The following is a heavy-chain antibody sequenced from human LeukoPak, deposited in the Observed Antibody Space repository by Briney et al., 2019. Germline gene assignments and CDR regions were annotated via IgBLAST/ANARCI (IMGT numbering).Heavy chain of an antibody. Sequence: GGSLRLSCAASGFTVSNNYMSWVRQAPGKGLEWASVIFSGGSTYYADSVKGRFTISRDNSKNTLYLQIHSLRAEDTAVYYCARHYGDYVQGDYWGQGTLVTVSS. CDR2: IFSGGST. D-gene: IGHD4-17*01. J-gene: IGHJ4*02. CDR1: GFTVSNNY. V-gene: IGHV3-66*04. CDR3: ARHYGDYVQGDY.